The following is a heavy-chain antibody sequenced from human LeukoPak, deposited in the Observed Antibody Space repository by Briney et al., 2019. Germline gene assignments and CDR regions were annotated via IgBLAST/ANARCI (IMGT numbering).Heavy chain of an antibody. J-gene: IGHJ3*02. CDR3: ARDFRVGASLRGDAFDI. CDR2: IYYSGST. V-gene: IGHV4-30-4*08. D-gene: IGHD1-26*01. Sequence: SETLSLTCTVSGGSISSGGYYWSWIRQHPGKGLEWIGYIYYSGSTYYNPSLKSRVTISVDTSKNQFSLKLSSVTAADTAVYYCARDFRVGASLRGDAFDIWGQGTMVTVSS. CDR1: GGSISSGGYY.